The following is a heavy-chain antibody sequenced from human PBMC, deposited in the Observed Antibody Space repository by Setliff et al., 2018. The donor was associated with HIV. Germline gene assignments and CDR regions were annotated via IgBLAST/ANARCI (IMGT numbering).Heavy chain of an antibody. V-gene: IGHV4-39*07. D-gene: IGHD3-3*01. J-gene: IGHJ3*02. CDR2: IYYSGDS. CDR1: GGSISSSSYY. CDR3: ARTLLTHYNFWSGYYSYDAFDI. Sequence: PSETLSLTCTVSGGSISSSSYYWDWIRQPPGKGLEWIATIYYSGDSHYNPSLKSRVTISVDTSKNQFSLKLSSVTAADTAVYYCARTLLTHYNFWSGYYSYDAFDIWGQGTMVTVSS.